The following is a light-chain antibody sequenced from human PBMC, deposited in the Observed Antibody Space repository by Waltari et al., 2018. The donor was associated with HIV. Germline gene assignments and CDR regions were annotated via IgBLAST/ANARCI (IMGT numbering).Light chain of an antibody. Sequence: QSALTQPASVSGSPGQSITISCTGTRSDVGGYNYSPWYQHHPGKAPKLMIYDVSNRPSGFSNRFSGSKSGNTASLTISGLQAEDEADYYCSSYTSSSTWVFGGGTKLTVL. CDR3: SSYTSSSTWV. CDR2: DVS. CDR1: RSDVGGYNY. V-gene: IGLV2-14*03. J-gene: IGLJ3*02.